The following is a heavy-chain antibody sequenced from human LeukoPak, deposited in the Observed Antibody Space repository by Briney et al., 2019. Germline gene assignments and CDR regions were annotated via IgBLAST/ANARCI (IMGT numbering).Heavy chain of an antibody. V-gene: IGHV3-21*01. CDR1: GFTFSSYR. Sequence: GGSLRLSCAASGFTFSSYRMNWVRQAPGKGLEWVSSISSISSYIYYGDSVKGRFTISRDNAKNSLYLQMNSLRAEDTAVYYCARDRTTVTTGNFDYWGQGTLVTVSS. CDR2: ISSISSYI. D-gene: IGHD4-11*01. J-gene: IGHJ4*02. CDR3: ARDRTTVTTGNFDY.